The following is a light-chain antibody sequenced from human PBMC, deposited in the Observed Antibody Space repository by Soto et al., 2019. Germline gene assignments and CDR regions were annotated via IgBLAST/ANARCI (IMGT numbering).Light chain of an antibody. CDR2: GAS. CDR1: QSVSSSY. J-gene: IGKJ2*01. Sequence: EIVLTQSPGTLSLSPGERATLSCRASQSVSSSYLAWYQQKPGQAPRLLIYGASSRATGIPDRSTGSGSGTDFTLTISRLEPQDFAVYYCQHYGSSPGFTFGQGTKLEIK. V-gene: IGKV3-20*01. CDR3: QHYGSSPGFT.